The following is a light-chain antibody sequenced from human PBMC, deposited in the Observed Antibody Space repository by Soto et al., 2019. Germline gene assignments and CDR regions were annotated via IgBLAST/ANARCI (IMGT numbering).Light chain of an antibody. CDR2: DVS. Sequence: IQMGKYPSARSANVGDRVTFTCRASQSIRRYLSWYQQKPGKAPKLLIYDVSSLESGVPSRFSGRGSGTEFTLTIRNLQPDDFATYYCQQYLTYSTFGQGANV. CDR1: QSIRRY. CDR3: QQYLTYST. J-gene: IGKJ1*01. V-gene: IGKV1-5*01.